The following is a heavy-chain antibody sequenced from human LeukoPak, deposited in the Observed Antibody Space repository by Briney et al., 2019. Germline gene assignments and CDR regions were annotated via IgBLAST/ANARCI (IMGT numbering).Heavy chain of an antibody. CDR3: ARAGKAAAFDY. CDR1: GFSVSNNY. CDR2: IYSRGGT. D-gene: IGHD2-15*01. J-gene: IGHJ4*02. Sequence: GGSLRLSCAVSGFSVSNNYMNWVRQAPGKGLEWVSLIYSRGGTSYADSVKGRFTISRDSSKNTLFLQMNSLRVEDTAVYYCARAGKAAAFDYWGQGTLVTVSS. V-gene: IGHV3-53*01.